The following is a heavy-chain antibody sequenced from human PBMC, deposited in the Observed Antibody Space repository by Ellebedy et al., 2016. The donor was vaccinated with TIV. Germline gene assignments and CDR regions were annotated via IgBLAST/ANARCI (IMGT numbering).Heavy chain of an antibody. V-gene: IGHV3-74*01. J-gene: IGHJ4*02. CDR2: INHEGLTT. CDR1: GFSFRNYW. CDR3: VRGSLRGSISSPDPRKSLES. Sequence: GGSLRLSXAASGFSFRNYWMHWVRQTPGKGLMWVSRINHEGLTTTYADSMKGRFTMSRDNAKSTVDLQMNNLRPEDTAVYYCVRGSLRGSISSPDPRKSLESWGQGTLVTVSS. D-gene: IGHD2-21*01.